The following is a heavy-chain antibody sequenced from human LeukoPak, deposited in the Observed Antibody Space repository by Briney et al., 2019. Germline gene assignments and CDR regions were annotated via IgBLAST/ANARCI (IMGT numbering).Heavy chain of an antibody. Sequence: VASVKVSCKASGYTFTGYYMHWVRQAPGQGLEWMRWINPNSGGTNYAQKFHGRVTMTRDTSISTAYMELRRLRSDDTAVYYCARLKFYDSTGYSPGHYMDVWGKGTTVTVSS. CDR2: INPNSGGT. CDR1: GYTFTGYY. CDR3: ARLKFYDSTGYSPGHYMDV. D-gene: IGHD3-22*01. J-gene: IGHJ6*03. V-gene: IGHV1-2*02.